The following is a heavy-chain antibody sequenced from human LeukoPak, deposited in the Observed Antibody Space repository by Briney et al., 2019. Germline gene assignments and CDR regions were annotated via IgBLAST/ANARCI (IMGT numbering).Heavy chain of an antibody. J-gene: IGHJ4*02. CDR2: ISAYNDNT. CDR1: GYTFTNYG. Sequence: ASVKVSCKASGYTFTNYGVSWVRQAPGQGLEWMGWISAYNDNTDYSQNLQGRVTMTTDTSTTTAYMELRSLRSDDTAVYYCARGGRFLEWLLPFDYWGQGTLVTVSS. CDR3: ARGGRFLEWLLPFDY. V-gene: IGHV1-18*01. D-gene: IGHD3-3*01.